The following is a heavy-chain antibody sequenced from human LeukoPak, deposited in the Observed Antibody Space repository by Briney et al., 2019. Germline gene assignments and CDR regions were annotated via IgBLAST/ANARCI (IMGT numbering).Heavy chain of an antibody. CDR2: ILYDGSNK. J-gene: IGHJ4*02. Sequence: GGSLRLSCAASGFTFSSYAMNWVRQAPGKGLEWVAVILYDGSNKYYADSVKGRFTISRDNSKNTLYLQMNSLRAEDTAVYYCAKGAGYSSGWLFDYWGQGTLVTVSS. V-gene: IGHV3-30*04. CDR3: AKGAGYSSGWLFDY. D-gene: IGHD6-19*01. CDR1: GFTFSSYA.